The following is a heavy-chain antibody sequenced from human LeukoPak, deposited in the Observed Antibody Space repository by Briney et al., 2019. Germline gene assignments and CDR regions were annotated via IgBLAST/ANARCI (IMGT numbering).Heavy chain of an antibody. CDR3: VKVAKYYYGSETYYFFEH. CDR2: INQDGTEK. V-gene: IGHV3-7*01. CDR1: GFTFTTYW. J-gene: IGHJ4*02. Sequence: TGESLRLSCAASGFTFTTYWMSWVRQLPGKGLEWVANINQDGTEKYYVDSVKGRFTISMDNAKNSLDLQMNSLRVEDTAIYYCVKVAKYYYGSETYYFFEHWGQGTPVTVSS. D-gene: IGHD3-10*01.